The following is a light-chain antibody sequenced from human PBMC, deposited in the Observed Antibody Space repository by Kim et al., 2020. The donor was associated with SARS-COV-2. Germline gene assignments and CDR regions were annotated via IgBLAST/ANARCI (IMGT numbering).Light chain of an antibody. CDR3: QQSYSAPLT. V-gene: IGKV1-39*01. CDR2: AAS. J-gene: IGKJ4*01. CDR1: QSISSY. Sequence: DIQMTQSPSSLSASVGDRVTITCRASQSISSYLNWYQQKPGKAPKLLIYAASSLQSGVPSRFSGSGSGTDFTLTITSLQPEDFATYYCQQSYSAPLTFGGRTKLEI.